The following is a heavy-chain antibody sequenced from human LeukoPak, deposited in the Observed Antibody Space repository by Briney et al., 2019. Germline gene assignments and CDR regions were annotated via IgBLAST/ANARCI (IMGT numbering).Heavy chain of an antibody. CDR3: ARQPVSGWYFDL. D-gene: IGHD1-14*01. Sequence: SETLSLTCAVYGGSFSGYYWSWIRQPPGKGLEWIGEINHSGSTNYNPSPKSRVTMSVDTSKNQFSLKLSSVTAADTAVYYCARQPVSGWYFDLWGRGTLVTVSS. V-gene: IGHV4-34*01. CDR2: INHSGST. J-gene: IGHJ2*01. CDR1: GGSFSGYY.